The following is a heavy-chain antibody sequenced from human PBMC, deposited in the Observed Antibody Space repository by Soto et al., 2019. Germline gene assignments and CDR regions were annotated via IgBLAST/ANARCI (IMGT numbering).Heavy chain of an antibody. Sequence: EVQLLESGGGLVQPGGSLRLSCAASGFTFSSYAMSWVRQAPGKGLEWVSAISGSGGRTYYADSVKGRFTISRDNSKNTLYLQMNSLRADDTAVYYCAKVPVGATSNWFDPWGQGTLVTVSS. J-gene: IGHJ5*02. CDR3: AKVPVGATSNWFDP. V-gene: IGHV3-23*01. CDR1: GFTFSSYA. CDR2: ISGSGGRT. D-gene: IGHD1-26*01.